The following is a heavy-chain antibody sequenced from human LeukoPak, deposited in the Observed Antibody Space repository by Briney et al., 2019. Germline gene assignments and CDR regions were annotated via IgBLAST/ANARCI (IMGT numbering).Heavy chain of an antibody. J-gene: IGHJ4*02. CDR1: GFTFSSYG. Sequence: GSLRLSCAASGFTFSSYGMHWVRQAPGKGLEWVAVISYDGSNKYYADSVKGRFTISRDNSKNTLYLQMNSLRAEDTAVYYCAKDSGSYLDYFDYWGQGTLVTVSS. D-gene: IGHD1-26*01. CDR2: ISYDGSNK. V-gene: IGHV3-30*18. CDR3: AKDSGSYLDYFDY.